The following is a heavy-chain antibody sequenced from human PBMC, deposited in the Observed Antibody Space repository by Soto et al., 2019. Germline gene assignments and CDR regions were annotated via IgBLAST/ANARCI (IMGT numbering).Heavy chain of an antibody. J-gene: IGHJ5*02. CDR2: IYYSGST. CDR3: ARFRVLPNWFDP. CDR1: GGSISSSSYY. D-gene: IGHD3-16*01. Sequence: QLQLQESGPGLVKPSETLSLTCTVSGGSISSSSYYWGWIRQPPGKGLEWIGSIYYSGSTYYNPSLKSRVTISVDTSKNQFSLKLSSVTAADTAVYYCARFRVLPNWFDPWGQGTLVTVSS. V-gene: IGHV4-39*01.